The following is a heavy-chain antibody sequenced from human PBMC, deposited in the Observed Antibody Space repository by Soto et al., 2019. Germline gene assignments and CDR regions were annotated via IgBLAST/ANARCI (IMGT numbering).Heavy chain of an antibody. CDR1: GFTFSSYS. Sequence: GGSLRLSCAASGFTFSSYSMNWVRQAPGKGLEWVSSISSSSSYIYYADSVKGRFTISRDNAKNSLYLQMNSLRAEDTAVYYCARAPSGRGSFGELLSGWFDPWGQGTLVTVSS. CDR2: ISSSSSYI. J-gene: IGHJ5*02. D-gene: IGHD3-10*01. CDR3: ARAPSGRGSFGELLSGWFDP. V-gene: IGHV3-21*01.